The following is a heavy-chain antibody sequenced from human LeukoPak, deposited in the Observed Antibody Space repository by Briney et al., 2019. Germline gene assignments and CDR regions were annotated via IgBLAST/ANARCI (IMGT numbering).Heavy chain of an antibody. J-gene: IGHJ4*02. Sequence: GGSLRLSCAASVFTFSSYSMNWVRQAPGKGLEWVSSISSSSSYIYYADSVKGRFTISRDNAKSTLYLQMNSLRAEDTAVYYCAKDSSYGLFDYWGQGTLVTVSS. CDR2: ISSSSSYI. CDR3: AKDSSYGLFDY. CDR1: VFTFSSYS. V-gene: IGHV3-21*04. D-gene: IGHD5-18*01.